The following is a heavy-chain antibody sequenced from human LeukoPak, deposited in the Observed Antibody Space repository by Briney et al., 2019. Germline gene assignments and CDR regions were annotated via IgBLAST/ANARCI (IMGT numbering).Heavy chain of an antibody. J-gene: IGHJ4*02. D-gene: IGHD5-24*01. V-gene: IGHV3-21*01. CDR3: ARDRLGDGYILEFDL. CDR2: FGSDLSFR. Sequence: GGSLRLSCAGSGFTFSMYSMNWVRQAPGKGLEWVASFGSDLSFRSYADSLKGRFTVSRDNAENSLYLQMNSLRAEDTAIYYCARDRLGDGYILEFDLWGQGTLVTVSS. CDR1: GFTFSMYS.